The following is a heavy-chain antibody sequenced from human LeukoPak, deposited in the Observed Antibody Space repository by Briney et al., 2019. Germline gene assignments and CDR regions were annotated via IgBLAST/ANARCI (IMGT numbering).Heavy chain of an antibody. J-gene: IGHJ6*03. V-gene: IGHV3-9*03. CDR2: ISWNSGSI. CDR1: GFTFDDYA. Sequence: GGSLRLSCAASGFTFDDYAMHWVRQAPGKGLEWVSGISWNSGSIGYADSVKGRFTISRDNAKNSLYLQMNSLRAEDMALYYCAKDAGESSSLSGLSYYMDVWGKGTTVTVSS. D-gene: IGHD6-13*01. CDR3: AKDAGESSSLSGLSYYMDV.